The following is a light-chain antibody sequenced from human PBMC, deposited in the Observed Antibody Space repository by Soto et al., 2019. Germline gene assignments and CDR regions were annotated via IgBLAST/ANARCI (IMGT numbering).Light chain of an antibody. Sequence: EIVMTQSPATLSVSPGERATLSCRASQSVSSYLAWYQQKPGQAPRLLIYDASNRATGIPARFSGSGSGTDFTLTISRLEPEDFAVYYCQQYGSSGTFGQGTKVDIK. J-gene: IGKJ1*01. CDR1: QSVSSY. CDR3: QQYGSSGT. CDR2: DAS. V-gene: IGKV3-20*01.